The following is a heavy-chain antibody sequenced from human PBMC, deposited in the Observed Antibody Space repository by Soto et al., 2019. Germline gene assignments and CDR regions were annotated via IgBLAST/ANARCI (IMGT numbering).Heavy chain of an antibody. D-gene: IGHD3-3*01. J-gene: IGHJ3*02. CDR2: IKSKTDGGTT. CDR3: TTDSLTNFRSGFVGAALDDAFDI. Sequence: PGGSLRLSCAASGFTFSNAWMNWVRQAPGKGLEWVGRIKSKTDGGTTDYAAPVKGRFTISRDDSKNTLYLQMNSLKTEDTAVYYCTTDSLTNFRSGFVGAALDDAFDIWGQGTMVTVS. V-gene: IGHV3-15*07. CDR1: GFTFSNAW.